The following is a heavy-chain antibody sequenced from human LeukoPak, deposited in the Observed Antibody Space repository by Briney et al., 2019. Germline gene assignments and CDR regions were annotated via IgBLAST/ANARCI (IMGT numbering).Heavy chain of an antibody. V-gene: IGHV1-2*02. CDR1: GYTFTGYY. J-gene: IGHJ3*01. D-gene: IGHD4/OR15-4a*01. CDR3: ARVRRLMQTFDV. CDR2: INPNTGDT. Sequence: ASVKVSCKATGYTFTGYYMHWVRQSPGQGLEWMGWINPNTGDTNYAPKFRGRVSMTGDESVSTAYMELSGLTSDDTAVFYCARVRRLMQTFDVWGQGTMVTVSS.